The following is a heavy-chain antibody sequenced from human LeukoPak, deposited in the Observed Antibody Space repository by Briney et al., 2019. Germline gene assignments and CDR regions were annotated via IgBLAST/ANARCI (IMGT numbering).Heavy chain of an antibody. CDR2: ITWNSGSI. CDR3: AKGITIFGVVINGMDV. V-gene: IGHV3-9*01. Sequence: GRSLRLSCAASGFTFDDYAMHWVRQAPGKGLEWVSGITWNSGSIAYADSVKGRFTISRDNAKNSLYLQMNSLRAEDTVLYYCAKGITIFGVVINGMDVWGQGTTVTVSS. D-gene: IGHD3-3*01. J-gene: IGHJ6*02. CDR1: GFTFDDYA.